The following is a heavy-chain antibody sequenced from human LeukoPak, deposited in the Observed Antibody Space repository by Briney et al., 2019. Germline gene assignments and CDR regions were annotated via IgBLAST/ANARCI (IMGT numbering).Heavy chain of an antibody. CDR3: ARDPYGSGSYSNYGMDV. V-gene: IGHV3-33*08. D-gene: IGHD3-10*01. CDR1: GFTFSSYW. Sequence: AGGSLRLSCAASGFTFSSYWMSWVRQAPGKGLEWVAVIWYGGSNKYYADSVKGRFTISRDNSKNTLYLQMNSLRAEDTAVHYCARDPYGSGSYSNYGMDVWGQGTTVTVSS. J-gene: IGHJ6*02. CDR2: IWYGGSNK.